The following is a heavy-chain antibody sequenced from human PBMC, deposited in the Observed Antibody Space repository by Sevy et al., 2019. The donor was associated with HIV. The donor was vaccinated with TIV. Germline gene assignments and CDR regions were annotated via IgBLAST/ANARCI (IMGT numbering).Heavy chain of an antibody. V-gene: IGHV3-20*04. CDR1: GFTLDDYG. D-gene: IGHD2-8*01. CDR2: INWNSGSI. J-gene: IGHJ6*03. Sequence: GGSLRLSCAASGFTLDDYGMSWDRQAPGKGLEWVSGINWNSGSIGYAYSVKGRFTISRDNAKNSLYLQMKNLRAEDTALYYCARVGCPNGVCYNYYYSFMDVWGTGTTVTVSS. CDR3: ARVGCPNGVCYNYYYSFMDV.